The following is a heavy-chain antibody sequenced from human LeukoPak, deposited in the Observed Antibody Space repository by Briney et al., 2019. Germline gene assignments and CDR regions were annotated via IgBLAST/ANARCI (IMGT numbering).Heavy chain of an antibody. CDR1: GFIFSGSA. V-gene: IGHV3-73*01. D-gene: IGHD4-17*01. Sequence: SGGSLRLSCAASGFIFSGSAMHWVRQAPGKGLEWVGFIRSRSNSFATAYGAPVRGRFIVSRDDSRNTAYLQMNGLKTEDTAVYYCTSLTTKTPWGRGTLVTVSS. CDR2: IRSRSNSFAT. CDR3: TSLTTKTP. J-gene: IGHJ5*02.